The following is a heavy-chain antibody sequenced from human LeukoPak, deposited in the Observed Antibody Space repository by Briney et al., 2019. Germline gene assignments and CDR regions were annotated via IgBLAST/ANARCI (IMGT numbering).Heavy chain of an antibody. CDR1: GYTLTSFG. Sequence: ASVTVSCKASGYTLTSFGISWVRQAPGQGLEWMGWISAYNGNTISAQILQGRVTMTTDTSTSTAYMELRSLRSDDTAVYYCARDLSSSYYYVFDYWGQGTLVTVSS. CDR3: ARDLSSSYYYVFDY. V-gene: IGHV1-18*01. CDR2: ISAYNGNT. J-gene: IGHJ4*02. D-gene: IGHD3-22*01.